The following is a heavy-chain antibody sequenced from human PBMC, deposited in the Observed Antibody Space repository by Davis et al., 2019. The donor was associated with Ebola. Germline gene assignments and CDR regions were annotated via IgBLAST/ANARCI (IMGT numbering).Heavy chain of an antibody. CDR2: INHSGST. CDR3: ARDYLWFGEIGYYYYGMDV. Sequence: SETLSLTCAVYGGSFSGYYWTWIRQPPGKGLEWIGEINHSGSTDYNPSLKSRVTISVDTSKNQFSLKLSSVTAADTAVYYCARDYLWFGEIGYYYYGMDVWGQGTTVTVSS. V-gene: IGHV4-34*09. J-gene: IGHJ6*02. CDR1: GGSFSGYY. D-gene: IGHD3-10*01.